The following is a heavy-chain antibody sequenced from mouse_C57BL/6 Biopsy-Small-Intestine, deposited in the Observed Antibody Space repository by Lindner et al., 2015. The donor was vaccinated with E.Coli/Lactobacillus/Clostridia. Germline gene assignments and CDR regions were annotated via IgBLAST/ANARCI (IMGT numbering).Heavy chain of an antibody. CDR2: IYYSGTI. CDR3: ARVLGLDYAMDY. CDR1: GISITTGNYR. Sequence: VQLQESGPGLVKPSQTVFLTCTVTGISITTGNYRWSWIRQFPGNKLEWIGYIYYSGTITYNPSLTSRTTITRDTPKNQFFLEMNSLTAEDTATYHCARVLGLDYAMDYWGQGTSVTVSS. V-gene: IGHV3-5*01. D-gene: IGHD4-1*01. J-gene: IGHJ4*01.